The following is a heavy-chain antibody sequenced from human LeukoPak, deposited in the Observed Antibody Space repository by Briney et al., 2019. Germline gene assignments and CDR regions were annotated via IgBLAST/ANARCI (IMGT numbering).Heavy chain of an antibody. J-gene: IGHJ4*02. D-gene: IGHD3-9*01. CDR1: GFTFRSYA. V-gene: IGHV3-23*01. CDR3: AKDPYAILTGYRYYFDY. CDR2: ISGSGGST. Sequence: GGSLRLSCAASGFTFRSYAMSWVRQAPGKGLEWVSAISGSGGSTYYADSAKGRFTISRDNSKNTLYLQMNSLRAEDTAVYYCAKDPYAILTGYRYYFDYWGQGTLVTVSS.